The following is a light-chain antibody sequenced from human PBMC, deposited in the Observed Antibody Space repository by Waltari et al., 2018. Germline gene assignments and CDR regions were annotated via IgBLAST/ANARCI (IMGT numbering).Light chain of an antibody. Sequence: QSALTQPASVSGSPGQSITISCTGTSNDVDYTPVPSYQQHPGKAPKLMIYDVTKRPSGVSNRFSGSKSGNTASLTISGLQAEDEADYHCSSYTSSNTVVFGGGTKLTVL. CDR1: SNDVDYTP. V-gene: IGLV2-14*01. CDR2: DVT. J-gene: IGLJ3*02. CDR3: SSYTSSNTVV.